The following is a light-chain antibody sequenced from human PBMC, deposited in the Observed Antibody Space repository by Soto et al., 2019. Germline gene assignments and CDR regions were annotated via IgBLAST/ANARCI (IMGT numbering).Light chain of an antibody. Sequence: EIVLTQSPATLSLSPGERATLSCRASQSVSSYLAWYQQKPGQAPRLLIYGASRRATDIPDRFSGSGSGTDFALTISRLEPEDFAVYYCQLYDSSSYTFGQGTKLEIK. J-gene: IGKJ2*01. CDR1: QSVSSY. CDR2: GAS. CDR3: QLYDSSSYT. V-gene: IGKV3-20*01.